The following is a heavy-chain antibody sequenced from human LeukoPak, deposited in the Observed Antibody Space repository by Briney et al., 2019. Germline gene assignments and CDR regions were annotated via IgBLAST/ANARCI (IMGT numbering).Heavy chain of an antibody. CDR3: ARDRGANMVTTFGY. D-gene: IGHD4-17*01. V-gene: IGHV1-8*01. Sequence: ASVKVSCKASGYTFTSYDINWVRQATGQGLEWMGWMNPNSGNTGYAQKFQGRVTMTRDTSSSTVYMELSSLRSEDTAVYFCARDRGANMVTTFGYWGQGTLVTVSS. J-gene: IGHJ4*02. CDR1: GYTFTSYD. CDR2: MNPNSGNT.